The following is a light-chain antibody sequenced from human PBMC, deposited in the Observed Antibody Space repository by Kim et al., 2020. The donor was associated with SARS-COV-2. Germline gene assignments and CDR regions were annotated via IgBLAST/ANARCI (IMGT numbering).Light chain of an antibody. V-gene: IGKV3-20*01. J-gene: IGKJ3*01. CDR3: QQYSSSA. CDR1: QSVSSSY. Sequence: EIVLTQSPGTLSLSPGERATLSCRASQSVSSSYLAWYQQKPGQAPRLLNYGASSRATGIPDRFSGSGSGTDFTLTNSRLEPEDFAVYYSQQYSSSAFAPGTKVDIK. CDR2: GAS.